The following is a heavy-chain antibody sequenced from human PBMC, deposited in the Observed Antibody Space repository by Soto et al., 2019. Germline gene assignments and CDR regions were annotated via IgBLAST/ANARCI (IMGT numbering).Heavy chain of an antibody. CDR1: GYSISSGYY. Sequence: NPSETLSLTCAVSGYSISSGYYWGWIRQPPGKGLEWIGSIYHSGSTYYNPSLKSRVTISVDTSKNQFSLKLSSVTAADTAVYYCARESPERRIVVVVAATGSQSAFDIWGQGTMVTVSS. CDR3: ARESPERRIVVVVAATGSQSAFDI. V-gene: IGHV4-38-2*02. J-gene: IGHJ3*02. D-gene: IGHD2-15*01. CDR2: IYHSGST.